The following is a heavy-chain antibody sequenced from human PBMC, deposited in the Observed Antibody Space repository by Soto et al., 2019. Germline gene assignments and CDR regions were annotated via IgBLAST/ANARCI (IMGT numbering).Heavy chain of an antibody. V-gene: IGHV3-23*01. CDR1: GITFSSYT. Sequence: PGGSLRIACVASGITFSSYTMAWDRQAPGKGLEWVSAISGSGGSPSYADSVQGRFSISRDNPRNTLYLQMNSLRGEDTAMYYCAKARCSTTNCYVPDYWGQGTLVTVS. CDR3: AKARCSTTNCYVPDY. D-gene: IGHD2-2*01. CDR2: ISGSGGSP. J-gene: IGHJ4*02.